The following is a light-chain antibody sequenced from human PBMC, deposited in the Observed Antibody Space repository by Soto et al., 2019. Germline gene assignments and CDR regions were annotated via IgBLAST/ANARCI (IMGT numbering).Light chain of an antibody. Sequence: QSALTQPASVSGSPGQSITISCTGTSSDLGTYNYVSWYQQRPGKAPKLMIYEVINRPSGVSNRFSGSKSGNTASLTISGLQAEDEAKYYCSSYTTSSTLYVVFGGGTKLTVL. J-gene: IGLJ2*01. CDR2: EVI. CDR3: SSYTTSSTLYVV. CDR1: SSDLGTYNY. V-gene: IGLV2-14*01.